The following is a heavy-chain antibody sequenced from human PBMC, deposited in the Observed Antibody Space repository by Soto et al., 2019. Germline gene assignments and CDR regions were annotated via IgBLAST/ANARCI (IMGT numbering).Heavy chain of an antibody. Sequence: SETLSLTCAVYGGSFSGYYWSWIRQPPGKGLEWIGEINHSGSTNYNPSLKSRVTISVDTSKNQFSLKLSSVTAADTAVYYCARQMQQLVGDLRANEFDPWGQGTLVTVSS. D-gene: IGHD6-13*01. CDR2: INHSGST. CDR1: GGSFSGYY. J-gene: IGHJ5*02. V-gene: IGHV4-34*01. CDR3: ARQMQQLVGDLRANEFDP.